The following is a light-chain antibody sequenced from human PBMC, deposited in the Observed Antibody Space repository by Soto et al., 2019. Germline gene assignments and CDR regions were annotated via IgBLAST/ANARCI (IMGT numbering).Light chain of an antibody. CDR3: QQRSNWPPSIT. J-gene: IGKJ5*01. CDR2: DAS. CDR1: QSVGSN. V-gene: IGKV3-11*01. Sequence: EIVLTQSPATLSLSPGERATLSCRASQSVGSNLAWYQHKPGQTPRLLIYDASKRATGIPARFSGSGSGTDFTLTISSLEPEDFAVYYCQQRSNWPPSITFGQGTRLEIK.